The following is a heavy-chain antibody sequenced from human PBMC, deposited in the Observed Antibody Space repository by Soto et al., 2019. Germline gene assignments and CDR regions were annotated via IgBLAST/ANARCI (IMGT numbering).Heavy chain of an antibody. Sequence: PWGCMRLSCAASGVTFSTYSMNWFRKAPGKGLEWVSYISVSTGTIYYADSVKGRFTLSRDNARNSLYLQMNSLRDEDTAVYYCARENIAVAGIDYWGQGTLVTASS. J-gene: IGHJ4*02. V-gene: IGHV3-48*02. CDR1: GVTFSTYS. CDR3: ARENIAVAGIDY. CDR2: ISVSTGTI. D-gene: IGHD6-19*01.